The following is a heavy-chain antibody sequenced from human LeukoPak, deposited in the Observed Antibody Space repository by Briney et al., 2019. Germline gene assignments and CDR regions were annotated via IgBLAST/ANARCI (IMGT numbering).Heavy chain of an antibody. CDR2: IYSGGST. J-gene: IGHJ4*02. V-gene: IGHV3-53*01. Sequence: GGSLRLSCAASGFTVSSNYMSWVRQAPGKGLEWVSVIYSGGSTYYADSVKGRFTISRDNSKNTLYLQMNSLRAEDTAVYYCARQNTPHGNFDYWGQGILVTVSS. D-gene: IGHD1-26*01. CDR1: GFTVSSNY. CDR3: ARQNTPHGNFDY.